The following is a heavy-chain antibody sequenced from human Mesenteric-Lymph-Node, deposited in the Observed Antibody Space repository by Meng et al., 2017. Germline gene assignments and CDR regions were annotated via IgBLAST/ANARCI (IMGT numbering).Heavy chain of an antibody. D-gene: IGHD6-19*01. CDR2: VSDDGVDK. CDR1: GCTFSRYA. J-gene: IGHJ4*02. CDR3: AKGASYSSGPYYFDY. Sequence: QGQLRESGGGVVQPGGSLRPSRAASGCTFSRYAMHWVRQAPGKGLEWVAVVSDDGVDKLYTDSVKGRFTISRDNSKNTLYLQMNSLRIEDTAVFHCAKGASYSSGPYYFDYCGQGTLVTVSS. V-gene: IGHV3-30*18.